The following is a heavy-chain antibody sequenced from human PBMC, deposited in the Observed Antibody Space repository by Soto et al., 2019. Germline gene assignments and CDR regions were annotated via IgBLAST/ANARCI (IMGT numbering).Heavy chain of an antibody. CDR2: ISGSGGST. V-gene: IGHV3-23*01. CDR1: GFTFSSYA. D-gene: IGHD3-3*01. J-gene: IGHJ4*02. Sequence: PGGSLRLSCAASGFTFSSYAMSWVRQAPGKGLEWVSAISGSGGSTYYADSVKGRFTISRDNSKNTLYLQMNSLRAEDTAVYYCAKDSDDFWSGYYDSFDYWGQGTLVTVSS. CDR3: AKDSDDFWSGYYDSFDY.